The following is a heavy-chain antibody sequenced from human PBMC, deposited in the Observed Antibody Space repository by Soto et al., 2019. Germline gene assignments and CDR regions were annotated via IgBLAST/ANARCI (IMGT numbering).Heavy chain of an antibody. J-gene: IGHJ4*02. V-gene: IGHV3-33*01. Sequence: ESGGGVVQPGRSLRLSCVGSGFTFSSYGIHWVRQAPGKGLECVALIWGDGSNVDYADSVEGRFTISRDNSKNTVYLEMNSLRVEDTAVYYCAVLHSSSNSYFDRWGQGTLVTVSS. CDR1: GFTFSSYG. D-gene: IGHD6-13*01. CDR2: IWGDGSNV. CDR3: AVLHSSSNSYFDR.